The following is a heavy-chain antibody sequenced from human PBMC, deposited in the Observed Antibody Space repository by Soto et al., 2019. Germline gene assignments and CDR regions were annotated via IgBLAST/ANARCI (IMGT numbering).Heavy chain of an antibody. Sequence: PGGSLRLSCRASAFSFSHYAMHWVRQAPGKGLECVAVISYDGNIKRYADSVKGRFTISRDNSENTLYLQMNSLSPEDTAVYYCARAGYCSGGRCYSPYYYYYGMDVWGQGTTVTVSS. V-gene: IGHV3-30-3*01. D-gene: IGHD2-15*01. J-gene: IGHJ6*02. CDR3: ARAGYCSGGRCYSPYYYYYGMDV. CDR1: AFSFSHYA. CDR2: ISYDGNIK.